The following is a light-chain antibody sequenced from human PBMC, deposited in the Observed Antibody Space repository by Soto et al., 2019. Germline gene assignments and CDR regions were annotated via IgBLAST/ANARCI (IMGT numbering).Light chain of an antibody. J-gene: IGKJ3*01. CDR3: QHYHNLPFT. CDR2: DAA. Sequence: DIQMTQSPSSLSASVGDRVTITCQASQDISNYLSWYQQKPGKAPKLLIYDAANLQTGVPSRFSRGGSGTHFALPISSLQPEDLATYYCQHYHNLPFTFGPGTKVDVK. V-gene: IGKV1-33*01. CDR1: QDISNY.